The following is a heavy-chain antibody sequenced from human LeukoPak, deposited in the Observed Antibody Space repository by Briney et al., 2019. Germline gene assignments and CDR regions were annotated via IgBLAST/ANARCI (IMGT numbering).Heavy chain of an antibody. CDR2: VSYGGST. CDR3: ARHALWFFDH. V-gene: IGHV4-39*01. CDR1: GGSISSNSNY. D-gene: IGHD2-21*01. Sequence: KSSETLSLTCTVSGGSISSNSNYWAWIRQPPGRGLEWIGSVSYGGSTYYSPSLESRVTISVDTSKNQFSLKLSSVTAADTAVYYCARHALWFFDHWGQGTLVTVSS. J-gene: IGHJ4*02.